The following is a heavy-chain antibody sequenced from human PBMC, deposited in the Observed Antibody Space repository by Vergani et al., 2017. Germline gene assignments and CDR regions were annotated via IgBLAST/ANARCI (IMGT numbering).Heavy chain of an antibody. CDR3: VKDAWSYENFFDS. D-gene: IGHD1-26*01. V-gene: IGHV3-23*01. CDR1: GFTFSTYA. Sequence: EVQLLESGGSLKQPGGSVRLSCAASGFTFSTYAMHWVRQAPGKGLEWVSALTGGGGSTYYADSFKGRFIITRDNSSDTLYLQMNSLRPEDTATYYCVKDAWSYENFFDSGGKGTLVTVSS. CDR2: LTGGGGST. J-gene: IGHJ4*02.